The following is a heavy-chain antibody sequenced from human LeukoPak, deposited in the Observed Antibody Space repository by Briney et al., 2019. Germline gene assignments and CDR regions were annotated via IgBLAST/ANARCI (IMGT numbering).Heavy chain of an antibody. V-gene: IGHV1-69*06. CDR2: IIPIFGTA. CDR1: GGTFSSYA. D-gene: IGHD4-17*01. J-gene: IGHJ4*02. Sequence: VASVKVSCKASGGTFSSYAISWVRQAPGQGLEWMGGIIPIFGTANYAQKFQDRVTITADKSTSTAYMELRSLRSDDTAVYYCARVTQTDYDFDYWGQGTLVTVSS. CDR3: ARVTQTDYDFDY.